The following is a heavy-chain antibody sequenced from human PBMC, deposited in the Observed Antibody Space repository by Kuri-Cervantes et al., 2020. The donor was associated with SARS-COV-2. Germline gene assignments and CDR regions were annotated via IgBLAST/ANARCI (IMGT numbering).Heavy chain of an antibody. V-gene: IGHV4-39*01. J-gene: IGHJ4*02. CDR3: ARLLPGPVDY. CDR1: GGSISSSSYY. D-gene: IGHD3-16*01. CDR2: IYYSGST. Sequence: SETLSLTCTVSGGSISSSSYYWGWIRQPLGKGLEWIGSIYYSGSTYYDPSLKSRVTISVDTSKNRFSLKLSSVTAADTAVYYCARLLPGPVDYWGQGTLVTVSS.